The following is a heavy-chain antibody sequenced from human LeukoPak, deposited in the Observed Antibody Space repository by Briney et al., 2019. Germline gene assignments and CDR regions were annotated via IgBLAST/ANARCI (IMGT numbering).Heavy chain of an antibody. D-gene: IGHD7-27*01. CDR1: RYTFISSD. J-gene: IGHJ4*02. V-gene: IGHV1-8*01. CDR2: MSPTSGNR. CDR3: VGGAPNWGFDF. Sequence: ASVKVSCKASRYTFISSDINWVRQAAGQGFEWMGWMSPTSGNRGYAQNFQGRVTMTRDTSISTAYMELTSLRSEDTAVYYCVGGAPNWGFDFWGQGTLVIVSS.